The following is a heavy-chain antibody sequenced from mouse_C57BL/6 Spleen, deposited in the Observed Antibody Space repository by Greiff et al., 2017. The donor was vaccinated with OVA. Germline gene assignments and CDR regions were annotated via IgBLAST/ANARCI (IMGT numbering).Heavy chain of an antibody. D-gene: IGHD1-1*01. V-gene: IGHV1-9*01. CDR2: ILPGSGST. J-gene: IGHJ3*01. CDR1: GYTFTGYW. CDR3: ARSLRVGSSYDWFAY. Sequence: QVQLQQSGAELMKPGASVKLSCKATGYTFTGYWIEWVKQRPGHGLEWIGEILPGSGSTNYNEKFKGKATFTADPSSNTAYMQLSSLTTEDSAIYYCARSLRVGSSYDWFAYWGQGTLVTVSA.